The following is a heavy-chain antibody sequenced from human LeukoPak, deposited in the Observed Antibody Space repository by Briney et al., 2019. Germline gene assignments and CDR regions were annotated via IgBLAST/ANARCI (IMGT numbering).Heavy chain of an antibody. CDR3: AKGPPIAAAGTDY. CDR2: IRYDGSNK. J-gene: IGHJ4*02. Sequence: GGSLRLSCVGSGYSFSGYTMNWVRQAPGKGLEWVAFIRYDGSNKYYADSVKGRFTISRDNSKNTLYLQMNSLRAEDTAVYYCAKGPPIAAAGTDYWGQGTLVTVSS. D-gene: IGHD6-13*01. V-gene: IGHV3-30*02. CDR1: GYSFSGYT.